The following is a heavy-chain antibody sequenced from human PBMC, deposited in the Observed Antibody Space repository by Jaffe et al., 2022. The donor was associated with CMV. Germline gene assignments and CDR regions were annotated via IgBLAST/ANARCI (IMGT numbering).Heavy chain of an antibody. V-gene: IGHV3-53*01. CDR3: ARVPLRAAAGKYFFDY. D-gene: IGHD6-13*01. CDR2: IYTAGGT. Sequence: EVQLVESGGGLIQPGGSLRLSCAVSGFTVTSNYMSWVRQAPGKGLEWVSTIYTAGGTYYADFVQGRFTLSRDISKNTLYLQMNSLKADDTAVYYCARVPLRAAAGKYFFDYWGQGTLVTVSS. J-gene: IGHJ4*02. CDR1: GFTVTSNY.